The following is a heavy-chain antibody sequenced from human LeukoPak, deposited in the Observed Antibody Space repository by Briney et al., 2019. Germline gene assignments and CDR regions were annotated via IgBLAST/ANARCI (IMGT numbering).Heavy chain of an antibody. CDR1: GFTFSSYG. CDR2: ISYDGSNK. CDR3: AKGLSYSSGWHAFDI. D-gene: IGHD6-19*01. Sequence: GRSLRLSCAASGFTFSSYGMHWVRQAPGKGLEWVAVISYDGSNKYYADSVKGRFTISRDNSKNTLYLQMNSLRAEDTAVYYCAKGLSYSSGWHAFDIWGQGTMVTVSS. V-gene: IGHV3-30*18. J-gene: IGHJ3*02.